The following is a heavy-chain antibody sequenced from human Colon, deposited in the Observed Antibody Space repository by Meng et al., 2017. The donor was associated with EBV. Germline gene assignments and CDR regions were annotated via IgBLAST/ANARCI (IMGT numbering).Heavy chain of an antibody. J-gene: IGHJ4*02. D-gene: IGHD3-10*01. Sequence: LPRVEWGPGRVKLSETLSLTYTGSGGSINSIGYYWDWGGQPPGKGLEWMGAIYHSGSTSYNPALQSRVTMFVDTSKNQFSLMLTSVTATDTAVYYCARRRGGSGRDCWGQGTLVTVSS. CDR3: ARRRGGSGRDC. CDR1: GGSINSIGYY. CDR2: IYHSGST. V-gene: IGHV4-39*01.